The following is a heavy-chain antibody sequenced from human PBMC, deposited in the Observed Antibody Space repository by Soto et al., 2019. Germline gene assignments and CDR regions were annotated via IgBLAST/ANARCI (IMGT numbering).Heavy chain of an antibody. Sequence: PGGSLRLSCAASGFTFDDYAMHWVRQAPGKGLEWVSGISWNSGSIGYADSVKGRFTISRDNAKNSLYLQMNSLRAEDTALYYRAKDAGVYYYYYMDVWGKGTTVTVSS. V-gene: IGHV3-9*01. CDR2: ISWNSGSI. CDR3: AKDAGVYYYYYMDV. CDR1: GFTFDDYA. J-gene: IGHJ6*03. D-gene: IGHD2-8*01.